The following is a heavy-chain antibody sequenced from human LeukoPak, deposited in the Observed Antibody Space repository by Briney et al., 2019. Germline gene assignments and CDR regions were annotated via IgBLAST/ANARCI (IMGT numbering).Heavy chain of an antibody. CDR3: ARGSIYGSGTDY. D-gene: IGHD3-10*01. V-gene: IGHV4-30-4*01. CDR2: IYYSGST. J-gene: IGHJ4*02. CDR1: GGSISSGDYS. Sequence: PSETLSLTCTVSGGSISSGDYSWSWIRQPPGKGLEWIGYIYYSGSTYYNPSLKSRVTISVDTSKNQFSLKLSSVTAADTAVYYCARGSIYGSGTDYWGQGTLVTVSS.